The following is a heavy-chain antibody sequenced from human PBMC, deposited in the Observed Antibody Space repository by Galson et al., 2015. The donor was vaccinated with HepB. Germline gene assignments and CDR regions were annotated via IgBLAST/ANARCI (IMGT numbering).Heavy chain of an antibody. CDR1: GFSFGTYS. D-gene: IGHD4-17*01. CDR2: IGSGSDNI. Sequence: SLRLSCAASGFSFGTYSMNWVRQAPGKGLEWVSYIGSGSDNIYYADSVKGRFTIARDNAKNSLYLQMNSLRAEDTAVYYCARDQDYAFDYWGQGTLVTVSS. J-gene: IGHJ4*02. CDR3: ARDQDYAFDY. V-gene: IGHV3-48*01.